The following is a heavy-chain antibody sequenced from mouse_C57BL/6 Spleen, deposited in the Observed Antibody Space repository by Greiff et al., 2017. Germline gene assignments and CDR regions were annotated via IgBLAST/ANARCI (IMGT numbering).Heavy chain of an antibody. Sequence: VQLQQPGAELVMPGASVKLSCKASGYTFTSYWMHWVKQRPGQGLEWIGEIDPSDSYTNYNQKFKGKSTLTVDKSSSTAYMQLSSLTSEDSAVYYCARFYGYYAMDYWGQGTSVTVSS. V-gene: IGHV1-69*01. CDR2: IDPSDSYT. CDR1: GYTFTSYW. D-gene: IGHD1-1*01. CDR3: ARFYGYYAMDY. J-gene: IGHJ4*01.